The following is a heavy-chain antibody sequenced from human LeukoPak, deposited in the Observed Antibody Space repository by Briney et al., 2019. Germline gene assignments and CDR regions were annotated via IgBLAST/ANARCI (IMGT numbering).Heavy chain of an antibody. CDR2: LTHDGNNK. Sequence: GGSLRLSCAASGFTFSNYGVHWVRQAPGKGLEWVAGLTHDGNNKYYGDSVEGRFTISRDNSKNTLYLQMNSLRAEDTAVYYCAKGTKLAVAANNYFDYWGQGTLLTVSS. CDR1: GFTFSNYG. V-gene: IGHV3-30*18. D-gene: IGHD2-15*01. CDR3: AKGTKLAVAANNYFDY. J-gene: IGHJ4*02.